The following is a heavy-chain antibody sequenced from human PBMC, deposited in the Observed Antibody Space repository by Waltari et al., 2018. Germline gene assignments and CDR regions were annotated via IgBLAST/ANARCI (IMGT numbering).Heavy chain of an antibody. CDR2: IWYDGSNK. Sequence: QEQLVESGGGVVQPGRSLRLSCAASGLTFSSYGMPWVRQAPGKGLEWVALIWYDGSNKYYADSVKGRFTISRDNSKNTLYLQMNSLRAEDTAVYYCARDHPLTTVADYWGQGTLVTVSS. J-gene: IGHJ4*02. D-gene: IGHD4-17*01. CDR1: GLTFSSYG. CDR3: ARDHPLTTVADY. V-gene: IGHV3-33*01.